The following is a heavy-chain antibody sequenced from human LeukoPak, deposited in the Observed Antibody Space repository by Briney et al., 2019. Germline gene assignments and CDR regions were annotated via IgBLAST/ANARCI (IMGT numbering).Heavy chain of an antibody. Sequence: PSETLSLTCAVYGGSFSGYYWSWIRQPPGKGLEWIGEINHSGSTNYNPSLKSRVTISVDTSKNQFSLKLSSVTAADTAVYYCARGQLRYFDWLPFQHWGQGTLVTVSS. CDR1: GGSFSGYY. CDR2: INHSGST. D-gene: IGHD3-9*01. J-gene: IGHJ1*01. CDR3: ARGQLRYFDWLPFQH. V-gene: IGHV4-34*01.